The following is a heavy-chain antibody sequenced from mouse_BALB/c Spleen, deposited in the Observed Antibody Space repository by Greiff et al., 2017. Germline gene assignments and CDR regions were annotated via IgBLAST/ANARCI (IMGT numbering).Heavy chain of an antibody. CDR1: GYSFTGYF. V-gene: IGHV1-20*02. CDR2: INPYNGDT. CDR3: AREGLRCYYFDY. J-gene: IGHJ2*01. D-gene: IGHD1-1*01. Sequence: EVKLVESGPELVKPGASVKISCKASGYSFTGYFMNWVMQSHGKSLEWIGRINPYNGDTFYNQKFKGKATLTVDKSSSTAHMELRSLASEDSAVYYCAREGLRCYYFDYWGQGTTLTVSS.